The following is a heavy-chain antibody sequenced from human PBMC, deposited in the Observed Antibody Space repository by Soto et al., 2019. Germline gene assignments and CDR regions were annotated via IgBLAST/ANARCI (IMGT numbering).Heavy chain of an antibody. V-gene: IGHV3-30*18. CDR1: GFTFSSYG. CDR3: AKVGTTREYYFDY. Sequence: GGSLRLSCAASGFTFSSYGMHWVRQAPGKGLEWVAVISYDGSNKYYADSVKGRFTISRDNSKNTLYLQMNSLRAEDTAVYYCAKVGTTREYYFDYWGQGTLVTVSS. CDR2: ISYDGSNK. J-gene: IGHJ4*02. D-gene: IGHD3-10*01.